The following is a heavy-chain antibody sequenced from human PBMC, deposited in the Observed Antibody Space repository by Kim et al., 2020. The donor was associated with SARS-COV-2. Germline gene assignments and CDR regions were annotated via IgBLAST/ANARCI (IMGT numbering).Heavy chain of an antibody. J-gene: IGHJ4*02. CDR2: IIPILGIA. CDR1: GGTLSSYA. CDR3: ARDPGDGPLAL. Sequence: SVKVSCKASGGTLSSYAISWVRQAPGQGLEWMGRIIPILGIANYAQKFQGRVTITADKSTSTAYMELSSLRSEDTAVYYCARDPGDGPLALWGQGTLVTVSS. V-gene: IGHV1-69*04.